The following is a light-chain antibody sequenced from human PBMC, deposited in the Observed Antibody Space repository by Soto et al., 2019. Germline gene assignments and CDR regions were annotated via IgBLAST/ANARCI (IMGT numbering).Light chain of an antibody. J-gene: IGKJ1*01. CDR2: AAS. CDR1: QDIRYG. CDR3: LQHSNYPWT. Sequence: AIPITQSPSSLSASVGDRVPITCRASQDIRYGLSWYQQKPGKATKLLIYAASSLQRGVPSRFSGSASGTDFTLTISSLQPEDFATYSCLQHSNYPWTFGQGTKVDIK. V-gene: IGKV1-6*01.